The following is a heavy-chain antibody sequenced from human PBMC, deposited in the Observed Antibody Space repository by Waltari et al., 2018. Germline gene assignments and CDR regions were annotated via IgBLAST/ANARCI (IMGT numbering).Heavy chain of an antibody. CDR2: IYYSGST. CDR3: ARDPGDYGDYVFGY. V-gene: IGHV4-39*07. CDR1: GGSISSSSYY. J-gene: IGHJ4*02. Sequence: QLQLQESGPGLVKPSETLSLPCTVSGGSISSSSYYWGWIRQPPGKGLEWIGSIYYSGSTYYNPSRKNRVTISVDTSKNQCSLKLSSVTAADTAVYYCARDPGDYGDYVFGYWGQGTLVTVSS. D-gene: IGHD4-17*01.